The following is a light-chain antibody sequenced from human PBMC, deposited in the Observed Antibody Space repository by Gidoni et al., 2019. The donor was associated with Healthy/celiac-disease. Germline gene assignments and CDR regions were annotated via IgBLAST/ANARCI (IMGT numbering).Light chain of an antibody. J-gene: IGKJ4*01. CDR2: DAS. CDR3: QQRSNWPLT. CDR1: QSVSSY. Sequence: DIVLTPSPATLSLTPGERATRSCRASQSVSSYLAWYQQEPVQDPRLLISDASHRATGIAARCSGSGSGTDFTLTISSLEPEDFAVYYCQQRSNWPLTFGGGTKVEIK. V-gene: IGKV3-11*01.